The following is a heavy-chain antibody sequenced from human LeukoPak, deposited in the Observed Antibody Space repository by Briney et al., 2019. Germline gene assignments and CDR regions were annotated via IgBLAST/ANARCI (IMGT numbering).Heavy chain of an antibody. Sequence: GASVKVSCKASGGTFSSYAISWVRQAPGQGLEWMGGIIPIFGTANYAQKFQGRVTITADESTSTAYMELSSLRSEDTAVYYCAREKRGRFLEWLPRSGGYYFDYWGQGTLVTVSS. CDR3: AREKRGRFLEWLPRSGGYYFDY. CDR2: IIPIFGTA. D-gene: IGHD3-3*01. J-gene: IGHJ4*02. CDR1: GGTFSSYA. V-gene: IGHV1-69*13.